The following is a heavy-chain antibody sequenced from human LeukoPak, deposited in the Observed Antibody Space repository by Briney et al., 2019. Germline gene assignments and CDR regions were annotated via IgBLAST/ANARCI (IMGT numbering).Heavy chain of an antibody. D-gene: IGHD6-19*01. Sequence: GASVKVSCKASGYTFTSYDINWVRQATGQGLEWMGWMNPNSGNTGYAQKFQGRVTMTRNTSISTAYMELSSLRSEDTAVYYCARDRASSGWGRFDPWGQGTLVTVSS. CDR1: GYTFTSYD. J-gene: IGHJ5*02. V-gene: IGHV1-8*01. CDR3: ARDRASSGWGRFDP. CDR2: MNPNSGNT.